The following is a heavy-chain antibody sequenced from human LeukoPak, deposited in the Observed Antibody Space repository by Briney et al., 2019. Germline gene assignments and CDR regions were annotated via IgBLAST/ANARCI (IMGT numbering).Heavy chain of an antibody. CDR3: ARLLDNDISGDPDTFHV. D-gene: IGHD3-22*01. J-gene: IGHJ3*01. Sequence: SETLSLTCTVSGGSLSGHYWSWIRQPPRKRLEWIGYVSYTGRTKYNPSLQSRVTISIDTSKSQFSLKLTSVTSADTAVYSCARLLDNDISGDPDTFHVWGQGTTVIVSS. CDR2: VSYTGRT. V-gene: IGHV4-59*11. CDR1: GGSLSGHY.